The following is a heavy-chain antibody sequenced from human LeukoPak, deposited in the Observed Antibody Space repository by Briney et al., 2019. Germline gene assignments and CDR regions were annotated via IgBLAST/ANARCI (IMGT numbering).Heavy chain of an antibody. CDR3: ARSPYCSSTSCYYYYYMDV. CDR1: GGSISSYY. J-gene: IGHJ6*03. V-gene: IGHV4-4*07. CDR2: IYTSGST. Sequence: PSETLSLTCTVSGGSISSYYWSWIRQPAGKGLEWIGRIYTSGSTNYNPSLKSRVTVSVDTSKNQFSLKLSSVTAADTAVYYCARSPYCSSTSCYYYYYMDVWGKGTTVTVSS. D-gene: IGHD2-2*01.